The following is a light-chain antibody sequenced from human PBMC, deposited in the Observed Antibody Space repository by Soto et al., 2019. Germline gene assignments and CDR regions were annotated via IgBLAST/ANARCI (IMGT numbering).Light chain of an antibody. CDR3: LSFDSSLSVV. Sequence: QSVLTQPPSVSGAPGQRVTISCTGSSSNIGAGYDVHWYQQLTGRAPKLLIYGNTNRPSGVPDRFSGSKSGTSASLAITGLQAEDEADYCCLSFDSSLSVVFGGGTKLTVL. CDR1: SSNIGAGYD. J-gene: IGLJ2*01. V-gene: IGLV1-40*01. CDR2: GNT.